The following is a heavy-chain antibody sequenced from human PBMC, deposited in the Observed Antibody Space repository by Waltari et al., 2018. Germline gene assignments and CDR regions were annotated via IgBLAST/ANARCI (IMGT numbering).Heavy chain of an antibody. D-gene: IGHD2-21*02. J-gene: IGHJ4*02. CDR3: ARAPHGVTMLGY. Sequence: QVQLVQSGAEVKKPGASVKVSCKASGYTFTSYDINWVRQATGQGLEWMGWMNPSSGNTGDAQKFRGRGTMTRSTSISTAYMELSSVRSEDTAVYYCARAPHGVTMLGYWGQGTLVTVSS. CDR2: MNPSSGNT. V-gene: IGHV1-8*01. CDR1: GYTFTSYD.